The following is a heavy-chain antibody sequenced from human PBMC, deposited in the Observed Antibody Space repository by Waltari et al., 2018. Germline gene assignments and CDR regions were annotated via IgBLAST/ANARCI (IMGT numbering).Heavy chain of an antibody. CDR2: ISRSSSTI. CDR1: GFNFSTYA. Sequence: VQLVESGGKLVQPGGSLRLSCGASGFNFSTYAMNWVRQTPGKGLEWVSYISRSSSTIYYADSVEGRFAVSRDNAKNSLYLQMSSLRDDDTAVYYCARNNYDSAGLYDYWGQGTLVTVSS. V-gene: IGHV3-48*02. CDR3: ARNNYDSAGLYDY. D-gene: IGHD3-22*01. J-gene: IGHJ4*02.